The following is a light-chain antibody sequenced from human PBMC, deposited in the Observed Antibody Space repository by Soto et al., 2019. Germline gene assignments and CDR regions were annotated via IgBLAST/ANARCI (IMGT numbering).Light chain of an antibody. J-gene: IGKJ5*01. CDR1: QSVSSD. Sequence: DVQMPQSPSSLSASVGDRVTITCRASQSVSSDLNWYQQKAGKAPKLLIYAASSLQSGVPSRFSGSGSGTHFILTISSLQPEDFATYYCQHIHSIPITFGQGTRLEIK. CDR3: QHIHSIPIT. CDR2: AAS. V-gene: IGKV1-39*01.